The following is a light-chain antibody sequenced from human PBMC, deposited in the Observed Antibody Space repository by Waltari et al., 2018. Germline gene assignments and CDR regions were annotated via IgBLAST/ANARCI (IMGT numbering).Light chain of an antibody. J-gene: IGKJ2*01. Sequence: EIVLTQSPGTLSLSPGDRATLSCRASQSVRSNYLAWYQQKPGQAPGLLIYGASNRATGIPDRVSGSGSGTDFTLTITRLEPEDFVVYYCQQYGESPYTFGQGTNLEIK. CDR3: QQYGESPYT. V-gene: IGKV3-20*01. CDR2: GAS. CDR1: QSVRSNY.